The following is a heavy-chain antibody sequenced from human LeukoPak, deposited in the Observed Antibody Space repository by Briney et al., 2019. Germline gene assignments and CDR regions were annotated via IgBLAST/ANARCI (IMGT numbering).Heavy chain of an antibody. D-gene: IGHD2-15*01. V-gene: IGHV4-34*01. Sequence: PETLSLTCAVYGGSFSGYYWSWIRQPPGKGLEWIGEINHSGSTNYNPSLKSRVTISVDTSKNQFSLKLSSVTAADTAVYYCARHPGYCSGGSCYSENFDYWGQGTLVTVSS. CDR1: GGSFSGYY. J-gene: IGHJ4*02. CDR3: ARHPGYCSGGSCYSENFDY. CDR2: INHSGST.